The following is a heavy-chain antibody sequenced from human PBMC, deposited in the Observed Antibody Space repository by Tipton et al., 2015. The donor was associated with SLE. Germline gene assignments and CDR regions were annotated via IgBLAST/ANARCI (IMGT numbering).Heavy chain of an antibody. CDR2: IYYSGST. CDR3: ARGRGLEWTIYYYYGMDV. Sequence: LRLSCTVSGGSISSGDYYWSWIRQPPGKGLEWIGYIYYSGSTNYNPSLKSRVTISVDTSKNQFSLKLSSVTAADTAVYYCARGRGLEWTIYYYYGMDVWGQGTTVTVSS. CDR1: GGSISSGDYY. D-gene: IGHD3-3*01. V-gene: IGHV4-61*08. J-gene: IGHJ6*02.